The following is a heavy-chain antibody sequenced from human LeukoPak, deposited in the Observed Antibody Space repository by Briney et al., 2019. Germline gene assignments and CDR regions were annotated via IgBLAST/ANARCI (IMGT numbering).Heavy chain of an antibody. J-gene: IGHJ4*02. CDR1: GGTFSSYA. CDR3: ARISGAGTASHFDY. D-gene: IGHD6-19*01. V-gene: IGHV1-69*06. CDR2: IIPIFGTA. Sequence: SVKVSCKASGGTFSSYAISWVRQAPGQGLEWMGGIIPIFGTANYAQKFQGRVTITADKSTSTAYMELSSLRSEGTAVYHCARISGAGTASHFDYWGQGTLVTVSS.